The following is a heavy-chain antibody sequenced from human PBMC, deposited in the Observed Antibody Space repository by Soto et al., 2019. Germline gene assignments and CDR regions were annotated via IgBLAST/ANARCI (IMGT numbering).Heavy chain of an antibody. CDR1: GFTFSSYA. CDR3: ARDDLLGSSAPEYYYYYGMDV. J-gene: IGHJ6*02. Sequence: PGGSLRLSCAASGFTFSSYAMHWVRQAPGKGLEWVAVISYDGSNKYYADSVKGRFTISRDNSKNTLYLQMNSLRAEDTAVYYCARDDLLGSSAPEYYYYYGMDVWGQGTTVTVSS. CDR2: ISYDGSNK. V-gene: IGHV3-30-3*01. D-gene: IGHD2-2*01.